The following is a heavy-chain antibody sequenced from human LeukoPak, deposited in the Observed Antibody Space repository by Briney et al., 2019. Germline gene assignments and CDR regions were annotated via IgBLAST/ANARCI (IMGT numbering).Heavy chain of an antibody. J-gene: IGHJ4*02. V-gene: IGHV3-23*01. CDR1: GFTFNNCA. D-gene: IGHD5-18*01. CDR3: VKEESGYSYGDY. Sequence: RGSLRLSCAASGFTFNNCAMSSVRQPPGKGLEWVSAVTDDGTTTYYADSVKGRFTISRDNSKNTVYLQMNYLTPDDTARYYCVKEESGYSYGDYWGQGTLVTVSS. CDR2: VTDDGTTT.